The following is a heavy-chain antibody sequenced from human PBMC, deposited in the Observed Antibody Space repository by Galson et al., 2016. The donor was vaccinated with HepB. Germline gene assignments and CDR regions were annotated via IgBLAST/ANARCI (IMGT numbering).Heavy chain of an antibody. Sequence: SLRLSCAASGFIFSVSNMTWARQAPGKGLEWIAWITSSCDTMYYADSVKGRFTISRDNAKNSLYLEMNSLRDEHTAVYYCARDDYLRLCYWGQGTLVTVSS. J-gene: IGHJ4*02. D-gene: IGHD3-16*01. V-gene: IGHV3-48*02. CDR2: ITSSCDTM. CDR3: ARDDYLRLCY. CDR1: GFIFSVSN.